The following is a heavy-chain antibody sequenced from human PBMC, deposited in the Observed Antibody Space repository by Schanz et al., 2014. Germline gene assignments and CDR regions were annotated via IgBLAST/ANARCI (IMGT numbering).Heavy chain of an antibody. D-gene: IGHD2-8*01. CDR1: GFTVSSNY. CDR3: ASLYDREYFDY. V-gene: IGHV3-66*01. Sequence: EVQLVESGGGLVQPGGSLRLSCAASGFTVSSNYMSWVRQAPGKGLEWVSVIYGGGVTDYADSVKGSFTISSESSRNTLYLQMNSLRAEDTAVYYCASLYDREYFDYWGQGTLVTVSS. J-gene: IGHJ4*02. CDR2: IYGGGVT.